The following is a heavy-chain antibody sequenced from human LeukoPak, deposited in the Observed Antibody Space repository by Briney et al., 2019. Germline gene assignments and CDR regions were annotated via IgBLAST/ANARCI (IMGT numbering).Heavy chain of an antibody. V-gene: IGHV3-23*01. Sequence: PGGSLRLSCAASGFTLTSYAMSWVRQAPGKGLEWVAAISGGGGTYYADSVKGRFTISRGNSKNTLYLQMNSLRAEDTAVYYCAKAHLVAKAGCRDYWGQGTLVTVSS. CDR2: ISGGGGT. CDR1: GFTLTSYA. J-gene: IGHJ4*02. CDR3: AKAHLVAKAGCRDY. D-gene: IGHD2-8*02.